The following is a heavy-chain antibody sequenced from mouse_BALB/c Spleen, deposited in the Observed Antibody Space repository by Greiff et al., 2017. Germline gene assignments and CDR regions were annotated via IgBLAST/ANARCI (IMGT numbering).Heavy chain of an antibody. CDR3: ARDTGTDWYFDV. V-gene: IGHV1-54*01. J-gene: IGHJ1*01. Sequence: QVQLQQSGAELVRPGTSVKVSCKASGYAFTNYLIEWVKQRPGQGLEWIGVINPGSGGTNYNEKFKGKATLTADKSSSTAYMQLSSLTSDDSAVYFCARDTGTDWYFDVWGAGTTVTVSS. CDR2: INPGSGGT. CDR1: GYAFTNYL. D-gene: IGHD4-1*01.